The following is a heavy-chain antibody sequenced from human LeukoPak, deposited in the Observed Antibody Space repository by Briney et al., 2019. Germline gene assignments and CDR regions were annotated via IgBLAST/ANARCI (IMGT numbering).Heavy chain of an antibody. CDR2: ISSSSSYI. CDR3: AKDGDSSGNYYYYGMDV. CDR1: GFTFSSYS. V-gene: IGHV3-21*04. D-gene: IGHD3-22*01. Sequence: GGSLRLSCAASGFTFSSYSMNWVRQAPGKGLEWVSAISSSSSYIYYADSVKGRFTISRDNAKNSLYLQMNSLRAEDTALYYCAKDGDSSGNYYYYGMDVWGQGTTVTVSS. J-gene: IGHJ6*02.